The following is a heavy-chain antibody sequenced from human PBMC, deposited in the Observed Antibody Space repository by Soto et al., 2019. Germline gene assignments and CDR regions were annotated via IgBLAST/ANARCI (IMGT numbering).Heavy chain of an antibody. V-gene: IGHV1-69*12. CDR3: SSEKDRPQVGVNYYYRLDV. Sequence: QVQLEQSGAEVQKPGSSVKVSCKASGGTFSSSAFSWVRQAPGQGLEWMGGIMPVFPTPDYAQKFQDRVNLTADASTSTSNMELSGRRSEDTAIYYCSSEKDRPQVGVNYYYRLDVWGQWTTVMVSS. CDR1: GGTFSSSA. D-gene: IGHD1-26*01. J-gene: IGHJ6*02. CDR2: IMPVFPTP.